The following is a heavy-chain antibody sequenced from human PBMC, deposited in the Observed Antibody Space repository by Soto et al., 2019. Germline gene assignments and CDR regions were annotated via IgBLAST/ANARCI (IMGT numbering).Heavy chain of an antibody. CDR2: ISYDGSNK. J-gene: IGHJ3*02. V-gene: IGHV3-30*18. Sequence: QVQLVESGGGVVQPGRSLRLSCAASGFTFSSYGMHWVRQAPGKGLEWVAVISYDGSNKYYADSVKGRFTISRDNSKNTLYLQMDSMSGEDTAVYYCGKERGAGSALAFDIWGQGTMVTVSS. CDR3: GKERGAGSALAFDI. CDR1: GFTFSSYG. D-gene: IGHD3-10*01.